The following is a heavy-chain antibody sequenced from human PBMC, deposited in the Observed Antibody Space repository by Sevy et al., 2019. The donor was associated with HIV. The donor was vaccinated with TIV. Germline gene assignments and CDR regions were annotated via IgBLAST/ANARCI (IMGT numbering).Heavy chain of an antibody. Sequence: SETLSLTCTVSGGSISSGSYYWSWIRQPAGKGLEWIGRIYTSGSTNYNPSLKSRVTMSVDTSKNQFSLKLSSVTAADTSVYYCARGTTMVRGVIQYYYGMDVWPKDHGYRLL. CDR3: ARGTTMVRGVIQYYYGMDV. CDR1: GGSISSGSYY. D-gene: IGHD3-10*01. CDR2: IYTSGST. V-gene: IGHV4-61*02. J-gene: IGHJ6*02.